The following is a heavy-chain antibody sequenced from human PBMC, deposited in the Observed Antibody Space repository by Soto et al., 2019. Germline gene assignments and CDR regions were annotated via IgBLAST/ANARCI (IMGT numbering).Heavy chain of an antibody. CDR3: GAYNFYYYYGIDV. CDR2: LYYSGSS. J-gene: IGHJ6*02. Sequence: TSETLSLTCTVSGDSVSSSSYHWGWIRQPPGKGLERIGSLYYSGSSYYKSSLKSRDSISVEKSKNQFSLKLNSVTAADTAVYYCGAYNFYYYYGIDVWGQGTTVTVSS. D-gene: IGHD1-26*01. CDR1: GDSVSSSSYH. V-gene: IGHV4-39*01.